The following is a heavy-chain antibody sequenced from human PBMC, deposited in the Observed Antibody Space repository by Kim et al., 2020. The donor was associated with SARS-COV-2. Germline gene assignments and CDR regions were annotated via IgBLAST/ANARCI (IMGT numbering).Heavy chain of an antibody. V-gene: IGHV3-74*01. CDR3: AREEAYYYDSSGYPGAQYYYYYGMDV. J-gene: IGHJ6*02. CDR1: GFTFSSYW. CDR2: INSDGSST. D-gene: IGHD3-22*01. Sequence: GGSLRLSCAASGFTFSSYWMHWVRQAPGKGLVWVSRINSDGSSTSYADSVKGRFTISRDNAKNTLYLQMNSLRAEDTAVYYCAREEAYYYDSSGYPGAQYYYYYGMDVWGQGTTVTVSS.